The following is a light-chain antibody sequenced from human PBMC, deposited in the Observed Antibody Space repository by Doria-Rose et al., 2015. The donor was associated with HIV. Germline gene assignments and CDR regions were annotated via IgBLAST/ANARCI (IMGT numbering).Light chain of an antibody. V-gene: IGKV3-20*01. J-gene: IGKJ1*01. CDR1: QSFSSTY. CDR3: HQYGTSWT. Sequence: TQSPGTLSLSPGERATLSCRASQSFSSTYLAWYQQKPGHAPSLLIYDGSTRATGIPDRFSASGSGTDFTLTINRLEPEDFALYYSHQYGTSWTFGQGTKVEI. CDR2: DGS.